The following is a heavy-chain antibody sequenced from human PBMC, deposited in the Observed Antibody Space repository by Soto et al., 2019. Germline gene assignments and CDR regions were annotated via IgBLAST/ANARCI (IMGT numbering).Heavy chain of an antibody. D-gene: IGHD4-4*01. CDR1: GGSIRSYY. J-gene: IGHJ6*03. Sequence: SETLSLTCTVSGGSIRSYYWSWIRQSPGKGLEWVGLIYYRGCTNYNPSRKSRVTIAVDTSQNQFSLKLSSVTAADTAVYYCARDPEDSNSYYSYYMDVWGKGTTVTVSS. CDR3: ARDPEDSNSYYSYYMDV. V-gene: IGHV4-59*01. CDR2: IYYRGCT.